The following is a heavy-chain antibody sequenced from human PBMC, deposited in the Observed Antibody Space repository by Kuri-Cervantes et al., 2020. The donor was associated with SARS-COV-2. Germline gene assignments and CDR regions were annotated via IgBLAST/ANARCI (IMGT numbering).Heavy chain of an antibody. J-gene: IGHJ4*02. CDR2: IKSKTDGGTT. CDR1: GFTFSNAW. D-gene: IGHD3-22*01. V-gene: IGHV3-15*01. Sequence: GESLKISCAASGFTFSNAWMSWVRQAPGKGLEWVGRIKSKTDGGTTDYAAPVKGSFTISRDDSKNTLYLQMNSLTTEDTAVYYCARDLYDSSGYYSPHVFDYWGQGTLVTVSS. CDR3: ARDLYDSSGYYSPHVFDY.